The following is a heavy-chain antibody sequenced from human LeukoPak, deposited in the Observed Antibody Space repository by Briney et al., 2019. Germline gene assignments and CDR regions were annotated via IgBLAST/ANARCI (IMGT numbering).Heavy chain of an antibody. Sequence: GGSLRLSCAASGLTFSSYSMNWVRQAPGKGLEWVSSISSSSSYIYYADSVKGRFTISRDNAKNSLYLQMNSLRAEDTAVYYCARESPETYYYDSSGYNSGGFDYWGQGTLVTVSS. CDR2: ISSSSSYI. CDR3: ARESPETYYYDSSGYNSGGFDY. J-gene: IGHJ4*02. CDR1: GLTFSSYS. D-gene: IGHD3-22*01. V-gene: IGHV3-21*01.